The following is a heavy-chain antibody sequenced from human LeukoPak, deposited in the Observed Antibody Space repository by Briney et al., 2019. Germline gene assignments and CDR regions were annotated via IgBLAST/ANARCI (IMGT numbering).Heavy chain of an antibody. Sequence: SGGSLRLSCAASGFTFSDYYMSWIRQAPGKGLEWVSYISSSGSTIYYADSVKGRFTISRDNSKNTLYLQMNSLRAEDTAVYYCAKGNDILTGLWIDYWGQGTLVTVSS. D-gene: IGHD3-9*01. CDR1: GFTFSDYY. V-gene: IGHV3-11*01. CDR2: ISSSGSTI. J-gene: IGHJ4*02. CDR3: AKGNDILTGLWIDY.